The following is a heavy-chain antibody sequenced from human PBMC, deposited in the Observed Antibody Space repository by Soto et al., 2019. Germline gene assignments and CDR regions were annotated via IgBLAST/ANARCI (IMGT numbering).Heavy chain of an antibody. CDR1: GGSINKNY. Sequence: QVQLQESGPGLVKPSETLSLTCTVSGGSINKNYWGWIRQPPGKGLEWIEHIYHCGSTKYNSSLKSRVVISIDASRNQFSLRLTSVTAADTAIYYCATIGGAFGYNNWFDPWGQRALVTVSS. CDR3: ATIGGAFGYNNWFDP. D-gene: IGHD3-16*01. CDR2: IYHCGST. V-gene: IGHV4-59*03. J-gene: IGHJ5*02.